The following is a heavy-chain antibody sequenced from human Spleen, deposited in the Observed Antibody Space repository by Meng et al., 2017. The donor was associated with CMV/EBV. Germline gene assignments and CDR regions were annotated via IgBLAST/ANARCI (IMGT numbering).Heavy chain of an antibody. CDR3: AKDSEDTIFGNIDY. Sequence: SLKISCAASGFTFGDYAMHWVRQAPGKGLEWVSGISWKSGSIGYADSVMGRFTVSRDNAKNSLYLQMNSLRAEDTALYYCAKDSEDTIFGNIDYWGQGTLVTVSS. CDR1: GFTFGDYA. V-gene: IGHV3-9*01. CDR2: ISWKSGSI. D-gene: IGHD3-3*01. J-gene: IGHJ4*02.